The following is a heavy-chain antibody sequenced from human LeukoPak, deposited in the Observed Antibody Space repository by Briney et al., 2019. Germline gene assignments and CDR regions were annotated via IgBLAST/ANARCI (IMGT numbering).Heavy chain of an antibody. D-gene: IGHD6-19*01. V-gene: IGHV3-74*01. CDR3: ARDSEWLVPFDY. Sequence: GGSLRLSCGASGFTFSSYSMNWVRQAPGKGLVWVSRIDHDGINTYYADSVKGRFTISRDISKNTLFLQMNSLRAEDTAVYYCARDSEWLVPFDYWGQGTLVTVSS. CDR2: IDHDGINT. CDR1: GFTFSSYS. J-gene: IGHJ4*02.